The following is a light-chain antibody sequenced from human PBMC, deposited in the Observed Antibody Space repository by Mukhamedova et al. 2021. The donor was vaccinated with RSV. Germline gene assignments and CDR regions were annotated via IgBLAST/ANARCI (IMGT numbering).Light chain of an antibody. CDR3: SSHRRGGTFGV. CDR2: GVS. J-gene: IGLJ2*01. Sequence: TVLRPMIYGVSIQAPGVPDGFSGSKSGNTASMTISGFQAEDEADYYCSSHRRGGTFGVFGGGTKLTVL. V-gene: IGLV2-18*02.